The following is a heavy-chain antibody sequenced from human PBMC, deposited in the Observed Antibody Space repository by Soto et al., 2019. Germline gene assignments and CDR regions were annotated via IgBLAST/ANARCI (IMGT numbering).Heavy chain of an antibody. Sequence: SETLSLTCTVSGGSISSSSYYWGWIRQPPGKGLEWIGSIYYSGSTYYNPSLKSRVTISVDTSKNQFSLKLSSVTAADTAVYYCARQVGELRYFDWLPTRPFDYWGQRTLVTVSS. CDR2: IYYSGST. CDR3: ARQVGELRYFDWLPTRPFDY. J-gene: IGHJ4*02. V-gene: IGHV4-39*01. D-gene: IGHD3-9*01. CDR1: GGSISSSSYY.